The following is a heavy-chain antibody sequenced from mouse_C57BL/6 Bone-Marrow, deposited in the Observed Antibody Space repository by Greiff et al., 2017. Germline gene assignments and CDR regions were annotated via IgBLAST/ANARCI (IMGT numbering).Heavy chain of an antibody. CDR2: IYPRDGST. V-gene: IGHV1-85*01. CDR3: ARSRGWLLRNY. Sequence: QVQLKESGPELVKPGASVKLSCKASGYTFTGYDINWVKQRPGQGLEWIGWIYPRDGSTKYNEKFKGKATLTVDTSSSTAYMELHSLTSEDSAVCFCARSRGWLLRNYWGQGTTLTVSS. CDR1: GYTFTGYD. J-gene: IGHJ2*01. D-gene: IGHD2-3*01.